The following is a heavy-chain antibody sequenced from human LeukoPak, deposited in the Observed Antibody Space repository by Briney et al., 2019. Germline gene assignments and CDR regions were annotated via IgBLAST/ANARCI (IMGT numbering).Heavy chain of an antibody. Sequence: SETLSCNCSCHGDSSNTSYWTWIRQPPGKGLEWIGDISHTGRVNFNPSLKSRVSISVDMSRHEFSLRVTSVTAADTAVYYCARARSLTVRLFDYWSQGTLVTVSS. J-gene: IGHJ4*02. CDR3: ARARSLTVRLFDY. V-gene: IGHV4-34*01. D-gene: IGHD6-6*01. CDR1: GDSSNTSY. CDR2: ISHTGRV.